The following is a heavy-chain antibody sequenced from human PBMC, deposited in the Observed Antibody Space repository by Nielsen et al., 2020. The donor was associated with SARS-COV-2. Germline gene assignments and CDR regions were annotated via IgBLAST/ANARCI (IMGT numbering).Heavy chain of an antibody. Sequence: SETLSLTCTVSDDSVSSSSYYWSWIRQPPGKGLEWIGYMYYSGSSNYNPSLKSPVTISVDTSKNQFSLKLRSVTTADAAVYYCARYNYARYYFDSWGQGTLVTVSS. CDR1: DDSVSSSSYY. D-gene: IGHD1-20*01. J-gene: IGHJ4*02. CDR2: MYYSGSS. CDR3: ARYNYARYYFDS. V-gene: IGHV4-61*01.